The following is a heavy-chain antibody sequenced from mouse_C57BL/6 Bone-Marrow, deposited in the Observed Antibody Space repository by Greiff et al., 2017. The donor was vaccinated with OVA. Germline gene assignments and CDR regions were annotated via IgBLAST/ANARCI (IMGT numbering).Heavy chain of an antibody. V-gene: IGHV14-3*01. CDR1: GFTIKNTY. CDR2: IDPANGNT. CDR3: ARRGYYGNYEDYLDY. Sequence: VQLKESVAELVRPGASVKLSCTASGFTIKNTYMHWVKQRPEQGLEWIGRIDPANGNTKYAPKFQGKATITADTSSNAAYLQLSSLTSEDTAIYYGARRGYYGNYEDYLDYWGQGTTLTVSS. J-gene: IGHJ2*01. D-gene: IGHD2-1*01.